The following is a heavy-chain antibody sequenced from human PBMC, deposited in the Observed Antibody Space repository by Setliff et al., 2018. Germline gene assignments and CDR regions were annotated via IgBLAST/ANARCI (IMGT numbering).Heavy chain of an antibody. V-gene: IGHV3-23*01. D-gene: IGHD1-1*01. J-gene: IGHJ4*02. CDR3: AKDQGRWLVAAGTIDY. Sequence: GESLKISCAASGFIFSNFAMSWVRQAPGKGLEWVAVISGSGENSNYADSVKGRFTISRDNSKNMLFLQMDSLRVEDTALYYCAKDQGRWLVAAGTIDYWGQGAMVTVSS. CDR2: ISGSGENS. CDR1: GFIFSNFA.